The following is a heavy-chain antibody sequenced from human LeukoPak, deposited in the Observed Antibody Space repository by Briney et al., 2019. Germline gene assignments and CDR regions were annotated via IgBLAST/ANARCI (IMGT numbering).Heavy chain of an antibody. CDR2: ISGSGGST. V-gene: IGHV3-23*01. Sequence: PGGSLRLSCAASGFTFSSCWMSWVRQAPGKGLEWVSAISGSGGSTYYADSVKGRFTISRDNAKNSLYLQMNSLRAEDTAVYYCARDGYSSGWYSQVYYFDYWGQGTLVTVSS. CDR1: GFTFSSCW. CDR3: ARDGYSSGWYSQVYYFDY. D-gene: IGHD6-19*01. J-gene: IGHJ4*02.